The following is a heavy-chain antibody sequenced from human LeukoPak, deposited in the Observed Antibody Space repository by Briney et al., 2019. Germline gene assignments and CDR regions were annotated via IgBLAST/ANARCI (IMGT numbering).Heavy chain of an antibody. Sequence: ASVKVSCKASGYTFTSYCMHWVRQAPGQGLEWMGIINPSGGSTSYAQKFQGRVTMTRDTSTSTVYMELSSLRSEDTAVYYCARAPGFDSSGYYPAPFDYWGQGTLVTVSS. CDR2: INPSGGST. CDR1: GYTFTSYC. CDR3: ARAPGFDSSGYYPAPFDY. V-gene: IGHV1-46*01. D-gene: IGHD3-22*01. J-gene: IGHJ4*02.